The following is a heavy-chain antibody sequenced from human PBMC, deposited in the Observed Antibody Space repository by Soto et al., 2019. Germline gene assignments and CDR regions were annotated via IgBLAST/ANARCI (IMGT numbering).Heavy chain of an antibody. CDR1: GGSISSSDYY. D-gene: IGHD3-22*01. CDR2: IYQSGST. CDR3: AGGITTIVVSNFDY. V-gene: IGHV4-39*01. Sequence: LQLQESGPGLVKPSETLSLTCTVSGGSISSSDYYWGWIRQPPGKGLEWIGSIYQSGSTYYNPSLKRRVTISVDTSKNQFSLKLSSVTAADTAVYYCAGGITTIVVSNFDYWGQGTLVTVSS. J-gene: IGHJ4*02.